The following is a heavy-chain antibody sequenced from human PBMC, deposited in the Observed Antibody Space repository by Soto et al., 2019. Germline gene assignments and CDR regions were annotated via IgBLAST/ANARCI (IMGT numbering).Heavy chain of an antibody. CDR2: IYHSGST. CDR1: GGSICSSNW. Sequence: PSETLSLSCAVSGGSICSSNWGSWVRQPPGKGLEWIGDIYHSGSTNYNPSLKSRVTISVDKSKNQFSLKLSSVTAADTAVYYCARDKGSYYGSGSYSRSWYYGMDVWGQGTTVTVSS. V-gene: IGHV4-4*02. CDR3: ARDKGSYYGSGSYSRSWYYGMDV. J-gene: IGHJ6*02. D-gene: IGHD3-10*01.